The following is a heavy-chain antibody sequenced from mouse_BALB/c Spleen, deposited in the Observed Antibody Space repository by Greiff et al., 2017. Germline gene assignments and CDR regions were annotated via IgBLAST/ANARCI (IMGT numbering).Heavy chain of an antibody. CDR2: IDPFNGGT. CDR3: ASSCTTDY. J-gene: IGHJ2*01. V-gene: IGHV1S135*01. CDR1: GYSFTSYY. Sequence: VQLQQSGPELMKPGASVKISCKASGYSFTSYYMHWVKQSHGKSLEWIGYIDPFNGGTSYNQKFKGKATLTVDKSSSTAYMHLSSLTSEDSAVYYCASSCTTDYWGQGTTLTVSS. D-gene: IGHD1-1*01.